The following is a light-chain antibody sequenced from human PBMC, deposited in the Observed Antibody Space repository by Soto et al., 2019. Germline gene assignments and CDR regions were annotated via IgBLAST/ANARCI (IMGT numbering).Light chain of an antibody. J-gene: IGKJ1*01. Sequence: IVFTQTAGTLSLSPGERATLACSASQSVSSPYLIWYQQTPGQAPRLILYGASSRANGVPGRFSVGGSGTDLTLTVSRLEPSDFAAYDCQHFVNSLTWTFGQGTKVDIK. CDR1: QSVSSPY. CDR3: QHFVNSLTWT. V-gene: IGKV3-20*01. CDR2: GAS.